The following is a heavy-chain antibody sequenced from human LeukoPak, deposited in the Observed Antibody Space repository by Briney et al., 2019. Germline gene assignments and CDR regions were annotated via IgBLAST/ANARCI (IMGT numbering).Heavy chain of an antibody. CDR2: ISDSGGRT. J-gene: IGHJ4*02. CDR3: AKRGVVIRVILVGFHKEAYYFDS. CDR1: GITLSNYG. V-gene: IGHV3-23*01. Sequence: GGSLRLSCAVSGITLSNYGMSWVRQAPGKGLEWVAGISDSGGRTNYADSEKGRFTISKDNPKNTLYLQMNSLRAEDTAVYFCAKRGVVIRVILVGFHKEAYYFDSWGQGALVTVSS. D-gene: IGHD3-22*01.